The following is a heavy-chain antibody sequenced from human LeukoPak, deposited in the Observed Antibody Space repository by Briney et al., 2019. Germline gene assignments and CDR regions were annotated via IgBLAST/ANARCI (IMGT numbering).Heavy chain of an antibody. CDR1: EYSFATYW. D-gene: IGHD2-15*01. J-gene: IGHJ4*02. CDR2: VFPGDSDT. Sequence: KSGESLKISCKGSEYSFATYWIGWVRPMPGQGLEWRGIVFPGDSDTRYSPSFQGQVTMSADKSISTAYLQWSSLKASDTASYYCASEYCSGGNCDFDYWGQGALVTVSS. CDR3: ASEYCSGGNCDFDY. V-gene: IGHV5-51*01.